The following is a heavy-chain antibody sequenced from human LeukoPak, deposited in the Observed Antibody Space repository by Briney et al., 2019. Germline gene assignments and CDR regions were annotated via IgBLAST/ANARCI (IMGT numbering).Heavy chain of an antibody. Sequence: ASVKVSCKASGYTFTSYDITWVRQVSGQGLEWMGWMNLNSGNTDYAQKFQGRVTITRNTSISTAYMELSSLRSEDTAVYYCARRAVGNSYYYYMDVWGKGTTVTVSS. CDR1: GYTFTSYD. D-gene: IGHD6-19*01. V-gene: IGHV1-8*03. CDR2: MNLNSGNT. CDR3: ARRAVGNSYYYYMDV. J-gene: IGHJ6*03.